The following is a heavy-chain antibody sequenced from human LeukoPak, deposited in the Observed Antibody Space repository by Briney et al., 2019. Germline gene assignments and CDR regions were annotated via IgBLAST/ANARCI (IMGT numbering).Heavy chain of an antibody. J-gene: IGHJ4*02. CDR3: ARGTSPRSSYDFWSGYYSDPPNAPDY. CDR2: IRYDGSNK. Sequence: AGGSLRLSCAASGFTFSSYGMHWVRQAPGKGLEWVAFIRYDGSNKYYADSVKGRFTISRDNAKNSLYLQMNSLRAEDTAVYYCARGTSPRSSYDFWSGYYSDPPNAPDYWGQGTLVTVSS. CDR1: GFTFSSYG. V-gene: IGHV3-30*02. D-gene: IGHD3-3*01.